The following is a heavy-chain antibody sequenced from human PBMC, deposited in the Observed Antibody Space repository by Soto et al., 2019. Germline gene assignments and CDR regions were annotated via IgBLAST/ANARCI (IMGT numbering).Heavy chain of an antibody. Sequence: KTSETLSLTCTVSGGSISGDHWNWIRQPPGKGLEWIAYVSSSGSTKYNPSLKSRVTISIDTTKNQFSLRLSSVTAADTAVYYCASGFYDSRGYSEALDIWGQGPKGTVSS. J-gene: IGHJ3*02. CDR3: ASGFYDSRGYSEALDI. D-gene: IGHD3-22*01. CDR2: VSSSGST. CDR1: GGSISGDH. V-gene: IGHV4-59*01.